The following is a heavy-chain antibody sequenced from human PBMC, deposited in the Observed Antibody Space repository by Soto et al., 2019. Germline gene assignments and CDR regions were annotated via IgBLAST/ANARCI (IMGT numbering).Heavy chain of an antibody. CDR2: INHSGST. CDR1: GGSFSGYY. J-gene: IGHJ2*01. D-gene: IGHD1-26*01. CDR3: ARGGVGATLVRYFDL. V-gene: IGHV4-34*01. Sequence: QVQLQQWGAGLLKPSETLSLTCAVYGGSFSGYYWSWIRQPPGKGLEWIGEINHSGSTNYNPSLTSRVTISVDTSKNQFSLKLSSVTAADTAVYYCARGGVGATLVRYFDLWGRGTLVTVSS.